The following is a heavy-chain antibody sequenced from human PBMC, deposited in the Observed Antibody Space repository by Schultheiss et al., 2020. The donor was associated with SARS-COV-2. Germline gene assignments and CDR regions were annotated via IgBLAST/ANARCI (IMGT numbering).Heavy chain of an antibody. V-gene: IGHV3-30*09. J-gene: IGHJ6*02. Sequence: GESLKISCAASGFTFSSYAMHWVRQAPGKGLEWVAVISYDGSNKYYADSVKGRFAISRDNSKNTLYLQMNSLRAEDTAVYYCAILGANYGMDVWGQGTTVTVSS. CDR1: GFTFSSYA. CDR3: AILGANYGMDV. CDR2: ISYDGSNK.